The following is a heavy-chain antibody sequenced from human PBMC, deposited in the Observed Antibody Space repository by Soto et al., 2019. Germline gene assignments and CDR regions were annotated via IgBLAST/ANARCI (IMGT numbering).Heavy chain of an antibody. CDR2: MNPNSGNT. CDR3: AREACFGEYHYYKDV. Sequence: DSVKVSCKASGYTFTSYDINWVRQATGQGLEWMGWMNPNSGNTGYAQKIQGRVTMTRNTSISTAYMELSSLRSEDTAVYYCAREACFGEYHYYKDVRDKRPTVPAAS. J-gene: IGHJ6*03. V-gene: IGHV1-8*01. CDR1: GYTFTSYD. D-gene: IGHD3-10*01.